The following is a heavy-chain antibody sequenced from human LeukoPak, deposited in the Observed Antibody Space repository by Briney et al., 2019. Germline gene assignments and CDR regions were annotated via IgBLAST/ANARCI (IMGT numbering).Heavy chain of an antibody. CDR1: GGSISSGGYY. CDR2: IYYSGST. J-gene: IGHJ4*02. CDR3: ARDQGGPYYFDY. D-gene: IGHD2-15*01. V-gene: IGHV4-31*03. Sequence: SETLSLTCTVSGGSISSGGYYWSWIRQHPGKGLEWIGYIYYSGSTYYNPSLKSRVTISVDTSKNQFSLKLTSVTAADTAVYYCARDQGGPYYFDYWGQGTLVTVSS.